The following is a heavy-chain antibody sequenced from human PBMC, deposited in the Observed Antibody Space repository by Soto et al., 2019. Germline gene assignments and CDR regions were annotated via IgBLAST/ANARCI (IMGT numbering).Heavy chain of an antibody. D-gene: IGHD3-10*01. CDR1: GFTFSDYE. V-gene: IGHV3-48*03. CDR3: AREGGFDWFDP. CDR2: ISGRSSTI. J-gene: IGHJ5*02. Sequence: EVQLVESGGALVQPGGSLRLSCAASGFTFSDYEMNWVRQAPGKGLEWVSYISGRSSTIYYADSVKGRFTISRDNAKNSLYLQMHSLRVDDTAVFYCAREGGFDWFDPWGQGTLVTVSS.